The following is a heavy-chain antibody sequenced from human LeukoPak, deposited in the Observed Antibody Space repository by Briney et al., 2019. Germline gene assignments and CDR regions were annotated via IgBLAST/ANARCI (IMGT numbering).Heavy chain of an antibody. J-gene: IGHJ3*02. CDR3: AKPSDYGGNYDAFDI. CDR1: GFTFSSYG. CDR2: IQYDGSNK. V-gene: IGHV3-30*02. Sequence: GGSLRLSCAASGFTFSSYGMHWVRQAPGKGVEGVAFIQYDGSNKYYADSVNGRFTISRDNSKNTLYLQMNSLRAEDTAVYYCAKPSDYGGNYDAFDIWVQGTMVTVSS. D-gene: IGHD4-23*01.